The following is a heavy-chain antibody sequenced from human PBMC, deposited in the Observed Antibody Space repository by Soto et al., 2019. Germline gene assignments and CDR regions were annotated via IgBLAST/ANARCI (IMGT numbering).Heavy chain of an antibody. J-gene: IGHJ4*02. CDR2: INAYVGET. V-gene: IGHV1-18*01. CDR3: ARGDGDTLEY. Sequence: QVQLVQSGAEVKKPGASVKVSCKASGYTFTHYGITWVRQAPGQGLEWTGWINAYVGETKSAQKYQGRITVTMDTSTNTAYLELRSLISDDTAVYYCARGDGDTLEYWGQGTLVRVSA. CDR1: GYTFTHYG.